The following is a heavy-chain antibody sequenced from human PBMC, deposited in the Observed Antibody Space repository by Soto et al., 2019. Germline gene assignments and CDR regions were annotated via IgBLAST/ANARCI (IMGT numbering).Heavy chain of an antibody. D-gene: IGHD2-15*01. CDR1: GFTFNTYA. V-gene: IGHV3-30-3*01. CDR3: ASDSDHYCSGSSCYPQDP. J-gene: IGHJ5*02. Sequence: QVQLVESGGGVVQPGRSLGLSCAASGFTFNTYALHWVRQAPGKGLEWVAVISYDGSDIYYADSVKGRFTISRENSKNTLYLHMNTFRPEDTVVYFCASDSDHYCSGSSCYPQDPWGQGTLVTVSS. CDR2: ISYDGSDI.